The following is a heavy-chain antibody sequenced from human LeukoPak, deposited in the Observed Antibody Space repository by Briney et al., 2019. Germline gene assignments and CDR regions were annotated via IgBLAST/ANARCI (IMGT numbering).Heavy chain of an antibody. CDR1: GGTFSSYA. Sequence: SVKVSCKASGGTFSSYAISWVRQAPGQGLEWMGGIIPIFGTANYAQKFQGRVTITADESTSTAYMELSSLRSEDTAVYYCAALGGTAMVDFDYWGQGALVTVSS. V-gene: IGHV1-69*13. CDR2: IIPIFGTA. D-gene: IGHD5-18*01. CDR3: AALGGTAMVDFDY. J-gene: IGHJ4*02.